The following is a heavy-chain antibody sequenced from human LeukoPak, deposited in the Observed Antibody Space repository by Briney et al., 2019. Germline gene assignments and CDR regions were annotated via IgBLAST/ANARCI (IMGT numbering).Heavy chain of an antibody. D-gene: IGHD5-12*01. J-gene: IGHJ4*02. CDR3: AREQRYDDFDY. V-gene: IGHV3-74*01. Sequence: GGSLRLSCAASGFTFSGYWMHWVRHTPGKGLVWVSRIHPDGSRTSYIDSVKGRFIISRDNAENTVYLQMNGLRAEDAGVYYCAREQRYDDFDYWGQGILVTVSS. CDR2: IHPDGSRT. CDR1: GFTFSGYW.